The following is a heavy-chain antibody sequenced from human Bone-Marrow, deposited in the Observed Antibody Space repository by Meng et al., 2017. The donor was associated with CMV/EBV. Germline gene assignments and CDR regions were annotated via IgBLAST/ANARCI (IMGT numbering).Heavy chain of an antibody. CDR1: GYTFTSYY. J-gene: IGHJ5*02. V-gene: IGHV1-46*01. CDR3: ARDLTKMDIVVEPAAASTYNWFDP. CDR2: INPSGGST. D-gene: IGHD2-2*03. Sequence: ASVKVSCKASGYTFTSYYMHWVRQAPGQGLEWMGIINPSGGSTSYAQKFQGRVTMTRDTSTSTVYMELSSLRSEDTAVYYCARDLTKMDIVVEPAAASTYNWFDPWGQGTLVTVSS.